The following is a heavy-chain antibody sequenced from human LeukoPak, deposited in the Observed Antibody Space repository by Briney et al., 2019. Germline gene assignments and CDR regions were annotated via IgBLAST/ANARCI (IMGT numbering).Heavy chain of an antibody. Sequence: GASVKVSCKTSGYTFNAYAMNWVRQAPGQGLEWMGWINPNSGDTNYSQKFQGRVSMTRDTSINTAYMELSRLTSDDTAVYYCARDLYSSGWTDAFDIWGQGTMVTVSS. CDR3: ARDLYSSGWTDAFDI. V-gene: IGHV1-2*02. CDR1: GYTFNAYA. J-gene: IGHJ3*02. D-gene: IGHD6-19*01. CDR2: INPNSGDT.